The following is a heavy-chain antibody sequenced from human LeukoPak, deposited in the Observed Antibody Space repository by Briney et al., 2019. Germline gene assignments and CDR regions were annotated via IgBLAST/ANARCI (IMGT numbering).Heavy chain of an antibody. CDR1: GFTFSSYA. Sequence: GGSLRLSCAASGFTFSSYAMHWVRQAPGKGLEYVSAISSNGGSTYYANSVKGRFTISRDNSKNTLYLQMGSLRAEDMAVYYCARALTVWGQGTLVTVSS. J-gene: IGHJ4*02. CDR2: ISSNGGST. D-gene: IGHD4-17*01. V-gene: IGHV3-64*01. CDR3: ARALTV.